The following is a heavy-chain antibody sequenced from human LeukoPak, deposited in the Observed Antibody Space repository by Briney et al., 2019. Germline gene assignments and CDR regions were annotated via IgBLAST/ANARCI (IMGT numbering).Heavy chain of an antibody. J-gene: IGHJ6*04. Sequence: PGRSLRLSCVTSGFTFEDYTMHWVRQRPGKGLEWVSHITRDSGTIGYADSVKGRFTISRDNAKNSLYLQMNRLRVEDTAVYYCARDSGRYGYYMDVWGKGTTVTVSS. CDR1: GFTFEDYT. CDR3: ARDSGRYGYYMDV. D-gene: IGHD1-26*01. V-gene: IGHV3-9*01. CDR2: ITRDSGTI.